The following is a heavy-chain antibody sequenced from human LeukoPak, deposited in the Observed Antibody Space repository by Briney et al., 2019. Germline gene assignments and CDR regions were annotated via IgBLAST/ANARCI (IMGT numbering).Heavy chain of an antibody. Sequence: SETLSLTCAVYGGSFSGYYWSWIRQPPGKGLEWIGEINHSGSTNYNPSLKSRVTISVDTSKNQFSLKLSSVTAADTAVYYCVRRKRYFDWLPFDYWGQGTLVTVSS. D-gene: IGHD3-9*01. CDR2: INHSGST. J-gene: IGHJ4*02. CDR1: GGSFSGYY. CDR3: VRRKRYFDWLPFDY. V-gene: IGHV4-34*01.